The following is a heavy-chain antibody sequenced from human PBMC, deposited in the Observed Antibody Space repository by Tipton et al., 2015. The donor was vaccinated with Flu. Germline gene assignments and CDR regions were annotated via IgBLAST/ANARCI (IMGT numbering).Heavy chain of an antibody. CDR1: GGTFSSYA. D-gene: IGHD6-6*01. J-gene: IGHJ6*02. Sequence: QVQLVQSGAEVKKPGSSVKVSCKASGGTFSSYAISWVRQAPGQGLEWMGGIVPIFGTANYAQKFQGRVTITADESTSTAYMELSSLRSEDTAVYYCATPYSSSSAYYYYGMDVWGQGTTVTVSS. V-gene: IGHV1-69*01. CDR3: ATPYSSSSAYYYYGMDV. CDR2: IVPIFGTA.